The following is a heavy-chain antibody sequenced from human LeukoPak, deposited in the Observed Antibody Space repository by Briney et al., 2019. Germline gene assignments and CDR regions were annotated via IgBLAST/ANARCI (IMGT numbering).Heavy chain of an antibody. V-gene: IGHV4-59*01. CDR1: GGSINKYY. Sequence: SETLSLTCTVSGGSINKYYWNWMRHPPGKGREGIGNIYYSGSTNYNPSLKSRVTISVDTSKNQFSLKVSSVTAADTAVYYCARGVDYNNYFDPWGQGTLVTVSS. CDR3: ARGVDYNNYFDP. D-gene: IGHD4-11*01. J-gene: IGHJ5*02. CDR2: IYYSGST.